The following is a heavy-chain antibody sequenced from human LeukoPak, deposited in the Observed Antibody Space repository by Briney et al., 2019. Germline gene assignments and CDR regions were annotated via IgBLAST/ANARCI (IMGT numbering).Heavy chain of an antibody. CDR3: ARRDDAFDI. Sequence: GGSLRLSCAASGFTVSSKHMSWVRQAPGKGLEWVSIIYSGGSTYYADPVKGRFTISRDNSKNTLYLQMNSLRAEDTAVYYCARRDDAFDIWGQGTMVTVSS. CDR2: IYSGGST. V-gene: IGHV3-66*01. J-gene: IGHJ3*02. CDR1: GFTVSSKH.